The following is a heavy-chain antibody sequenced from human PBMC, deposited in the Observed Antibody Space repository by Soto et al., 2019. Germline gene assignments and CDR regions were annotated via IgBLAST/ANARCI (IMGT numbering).Heavy chain of an antibody. Sequence: GGALRRSCAASGFTFSSYAMSWVRQSPGKGLEWVSAISGSGGSTYYADSVKGRFTISRDNSKNTLYLQMNSLRAEDTAVYYCAKDVKEQWLLDYWGQGTLVTVSS. CDR1: GFTFSSYA. D-gene: IGHD6-19*01. CDR3: AKDVKEQWLLDY. J-gene: IGHJ4*02. CDR2: ISGSGGST. V-gene: IGHV3-23*01.